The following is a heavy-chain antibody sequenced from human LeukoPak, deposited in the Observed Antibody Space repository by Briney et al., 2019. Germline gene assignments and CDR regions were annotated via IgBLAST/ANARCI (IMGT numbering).Heavy chain of an antibody. Sequence: PGRSLRLSCAASGFTFSSYAMHWVRQAPGKGLEWVAVISYDGSNKYYADSVKGRFTISRDNSKNTLYLQMNSLRAEDTAVYYCARSTPYYYGSGSDYWGQGTLVTVSS. CDR2: ISYDGSNK. V-gene: IGHV3-30-3*01. CDR3: ARSTPYYYGSGSDY. CDR1: GFTFSSYA. D-gene: IGHD3-10*01. J-gene: IGHJ4*02.